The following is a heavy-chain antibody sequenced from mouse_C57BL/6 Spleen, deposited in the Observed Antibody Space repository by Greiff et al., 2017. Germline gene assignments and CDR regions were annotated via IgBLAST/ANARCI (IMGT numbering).Heavy chain of an antibody. Sequence: EVQLQQSGPGLVKPSQSLSLTCSVTGYSITSGYYWNWIRQFPGNKLEWMGYISYDGSNNYNPSLNNRISITRDTSKNQFFLMLNSVTTEDTATYYCAIEGYITTGMDYGGQGTSVTVSS. V-gene: IGHV3-6*01. CDR2: ISYDGSN. D-gene: IGHD1-1*01. CDR1: GYSITSGYY. J-gene: IGHJ4*01. CDR3: AIEGYITTGMDY.